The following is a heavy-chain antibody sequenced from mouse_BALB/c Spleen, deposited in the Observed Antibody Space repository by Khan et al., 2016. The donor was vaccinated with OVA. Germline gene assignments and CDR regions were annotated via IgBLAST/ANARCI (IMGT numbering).Heavy chain of an antibody. D-gene: IGHD2-14*01. CDR2: MIYSGHT. J-gene: IGHJ3*01. CDR1: GDSITSGY. Sequence: EVKLLESGPSLVKPSQPLSLICSVTGDSITSGYWTWFRKFPGNKLELMGYMIYSGHTYYNPSLKSRISITRHTSKNQYYLQLNSVTTEDTATYYCARSTYKYAFLYWGRGTLVSVSA. CDR3: ARSTYKYAFLY. V-gene: IGHV3-8*02.